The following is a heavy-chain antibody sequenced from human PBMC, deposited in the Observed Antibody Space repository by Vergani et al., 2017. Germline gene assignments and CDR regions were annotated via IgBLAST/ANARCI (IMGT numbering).Heavy chain of an antibody. Sequence: EVQLVESGGGLVKRGGSLRLSCAASGFTFSSYSMNWVRQAPGKGLEWVSSISSSSRYIHYSDSLKGRFTISRDNAKSSLYPQMNSLCAEDTGVYSCAQARYYLGSGSDPYFSYYGFDVWGQGTAVTVSS. CDR1: GFTFSSYS. CDR3: AQARYYLGSGSDPYFSYYGFDV. D-gene: IGHD3-10*01. V-gene: IGHV3-21*01. J-gene: IGHJ6*02. CDR2: ISSSSRYI.